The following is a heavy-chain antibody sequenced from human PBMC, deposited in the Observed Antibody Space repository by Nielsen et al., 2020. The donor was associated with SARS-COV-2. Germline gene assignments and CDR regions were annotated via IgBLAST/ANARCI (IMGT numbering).Heavy chain of an antibody. Sequence: GSLRLSCTVSGGSITSHSWWSWVRQPPGKGLQWIGHVFHGGSTTYSPSLMGRVTMSTDKSNNQFSLKLTSVTAADTAVYYCAREKGYYESLFYYGLDVWGPGTPVTVSS. D-gene: IGHD3-22*01. CDR2: VFHGGST. J-gene: IGHJ6*02. CDR3: AREKGYYESLFYYGLDV. V-gene: IGHV4-4*02. CDR1: GGSITSHSW.